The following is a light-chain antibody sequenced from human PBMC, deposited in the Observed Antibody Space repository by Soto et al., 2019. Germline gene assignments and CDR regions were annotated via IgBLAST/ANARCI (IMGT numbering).Light chain of an antibody. CDR2: EGS. CDR1: SSDVGSYNL. CDR3: CSYAGSVV. V-gene: IGLV2-23*01. J-gene: IGLJ2*01. Sequence: QSALTQPASVSGSPGQSITISCTGTSSDVGSYNLVSWYQQHPGKAPKLMIYEGSKRPSGVSNRFSGSKSGNTASLTISGLHAEDEVDYYCCSYAGSVVFGGGTKLTVL.